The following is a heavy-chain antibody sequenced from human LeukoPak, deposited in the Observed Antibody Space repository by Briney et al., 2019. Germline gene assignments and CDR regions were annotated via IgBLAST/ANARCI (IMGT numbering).Heavy chain of an antibody. CDR3: ARGQQLGAADFDY. D-gene: IGHD1-1*01. Sequence: ESSETLPLTCSVSCGSISSGGYSWSWIRQPAGNGLEGIAYMWLGGITHYNRSLKTRLTISIDRSKNQFSRRRTSVTPADTAVYYRARGQQLGAADFDYWGQGTLVTVSS. J-gene: IGHJ4*02. V-gene: IGHV4-30-2*01. CDR1: CGSISSGGYS. CDR2: MWLGGIT.